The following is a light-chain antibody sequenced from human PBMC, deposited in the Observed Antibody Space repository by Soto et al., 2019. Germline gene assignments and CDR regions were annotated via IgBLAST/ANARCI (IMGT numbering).Light chain of an antibody. CDR2: EVS. V-gene: IGLV2-14*01. CDR1: SSDVGGSKY. CDR3: SSKTSSGTLYV. J-gene: IGLJ1*01. Sequence: QSAVTQPASLSVSPGQSITIAFTGSSSDVGGSKYVSWYQQHPGKAPRLMIYEVSYRPSGVSNRFSGSKSGNTASLTVSGLQAEDEADYYCSSKTSSGTLYVFGTGTKVTVL.